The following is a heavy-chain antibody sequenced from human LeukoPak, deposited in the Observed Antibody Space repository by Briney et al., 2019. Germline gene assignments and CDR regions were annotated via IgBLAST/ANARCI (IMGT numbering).Heavy chain of an antibody. J-gene: IGHJ4*02. V-gene: IGHV4-34*01. CDR2: INQSGST. CDR3: AREKTYYDSIGNYYGGVFDY. CDR1: GGTFSDYY. D-gene: IGHD3-22*01. Sequence: SETLSLTCAVYGGTFSDYYWSWIRQPPGKGLEWIGEINQSGSTIYNPSLKSRVTISADTSKNQFSLKLSSVTAADTALCYCAREKTYYDSIGNYYGGVFDYWGQGALVTVSS.